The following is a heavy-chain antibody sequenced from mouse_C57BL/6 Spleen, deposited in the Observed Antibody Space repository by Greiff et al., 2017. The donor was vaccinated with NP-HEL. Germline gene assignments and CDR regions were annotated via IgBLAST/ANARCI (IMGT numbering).Heavy chain of an antibody. CDR1: GYTFTSYW. CDR3: AKANWPLYYFDY. Sequence: QVQLQQPGTELVKPGASVKLSCKASGYTFTSYWMHWVKQRPGQGLEWIGNINPSNGGTNYNEKFKSKATLTVDKSSSTADMQLSSLTSEDSAVYYCAKANWPLYYFDYWGQGTTLTVSS. CDR2: INPSNGGT. D-gene: IGHD4-1*01. J-gene: IGHJ2*01. V-gene: IGHV1-53*01.